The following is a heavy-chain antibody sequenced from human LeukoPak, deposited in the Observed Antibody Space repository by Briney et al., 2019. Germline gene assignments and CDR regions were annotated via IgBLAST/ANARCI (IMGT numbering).Heavy chain of an antibody. Sequence: GGSLRLSCAASGFTFSSYWMYWVRQAPGKGLVCVSRINSDGSRTSYADSVKGRFIISRDNAKNTLYLQMNGLRAEDTAVYYCARRGAGTGTTDYWGQGTLVTVSS. CDR2: INSDGSRT. D-gene: IGHD1-1*01. CDR3: ARRGAGTGTTDY. V-gene: IGHV3-74*01. J-gene: IGHJ4*02. CDR1: GFTFSSYW.